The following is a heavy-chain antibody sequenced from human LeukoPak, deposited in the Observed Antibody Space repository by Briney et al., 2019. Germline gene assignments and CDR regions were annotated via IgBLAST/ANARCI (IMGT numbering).Heavy chain of an antibody. V-gene: IGHV3-23*01. CDR3: AKRKVATEYYFDY. J-gene: IGHJ4*02. Sequence: GGSLRLSCAASGFTFSSYAMSWVRQAPGKGLEWVSVTSGSGGTTYYADSVKGRFTISRDNSKNTVYMQMNSLRAEDTAVYYCAKRKVATEYYFDYWGQGTLVTVSS. CDR2: TSGSGGTT. D-gene: IGHD1-26*01. CDR1: GFTFSSYA.